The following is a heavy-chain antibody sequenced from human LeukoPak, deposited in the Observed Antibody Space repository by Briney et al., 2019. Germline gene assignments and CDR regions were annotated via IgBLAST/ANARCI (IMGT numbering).Heavy chain of an antibody. CDR2: IYPGDSDT. CDR1: SYRFTSYW. V-gene: IGHV5-51*01. CDR3: ARHSPGGYYYDSSGYPIGYFQH. Sequence: GAALKTSSKGASYRFTSYWIGWGRPMPGKGVEWMGIIYPGDSDTRYSPSFQGQVTISADKSISTAYLQWSSLKASDTAMYYCARHSPGGYYYDSSGYPIGYFQHWGQGTLVTVSS. J-gene: IGHJ1*01. D-gene: IGHD3-22*01.